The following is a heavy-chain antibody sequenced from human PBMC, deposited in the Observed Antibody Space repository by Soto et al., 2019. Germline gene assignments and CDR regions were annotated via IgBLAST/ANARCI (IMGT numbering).Heavy chain of an antibody. Sequence: EVQLVESGGGLVQPGGSLRLSCAASGFRFNIYSMNWIRQAPGKGLEWFAYITSDTNAIKSADSVRGRLTISRDNAKNSVDLQMNSLRDEDTAVYYCARSVEGHFDYWGQGTVVTVSS. V-gene: IGHV3-48*02. J-gene: IGHJ4*02. CDR3: ARSVEGHFDY. CDR2: ITSDTNAI. CDR1: GFRFNIYS. D-gene: IGHD6-19*01.